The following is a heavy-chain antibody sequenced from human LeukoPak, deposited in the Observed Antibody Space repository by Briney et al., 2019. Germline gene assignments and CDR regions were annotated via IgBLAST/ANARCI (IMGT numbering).Heavy chain of an antibody. CDR1: DGPISSYY. CDR3: ARERLGELSDAFDI. V-gene: IGHV4-59*01. Sequence: KPSETLSLTCHVSDGPISSYYWSGIGQLPGKGLEGIEYIYYRGSTNYNHSLKSRDTISVDTSKNQFSLNLSSVTAAGTAVYYCARERLGELSDAFDIWGQGTMVTVSS. CDR2: IYYRGST. J-gene: IGHJ3*02. D-gene: IGHD3-16*02.